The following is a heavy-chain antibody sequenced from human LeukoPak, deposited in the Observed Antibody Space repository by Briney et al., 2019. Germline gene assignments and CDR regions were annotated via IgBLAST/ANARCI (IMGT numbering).Heavy chain of an antibody. Sequence: PGGSLRLSCAASGFTFDDYAMHWVRQAPGKGLEWVSGISWNSGSIGYADSVKGRFTISRDNAKNSLYLQMNSLRAEDTAVYYCAKHAQFGATLDYWGQGTLVTVSS. CDR3: AKHAQFGATLDY. CDR1: GFTFDDYA. CDR2: ISWNSGSI. D-gene: IGHD1-26*01. V-gene: IGHV3-9*01. J-gene: IGHJ4*02.